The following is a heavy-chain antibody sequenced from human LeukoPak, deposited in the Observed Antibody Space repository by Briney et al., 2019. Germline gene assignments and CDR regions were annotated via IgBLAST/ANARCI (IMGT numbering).Heavy chain of an antibody. CDR3: ASGVVPAAMREYYFDY. Sequence: ASVKVSCKASGGTFSSFAISWVRQAPGQGLEWMGGIIPIFGTANYAQKFQGRVTITADESTSTAYMELSSLRSEDTAVYYCASGVVPAAMREYYFDYWGQETLVTVSS. CDR2: IIPIFGTA. V-gene: IGHV1-69*13. D-gene: IGHD2-2*01. J-gene: IGHJ4*02. CDR1: GGTFSSFA.